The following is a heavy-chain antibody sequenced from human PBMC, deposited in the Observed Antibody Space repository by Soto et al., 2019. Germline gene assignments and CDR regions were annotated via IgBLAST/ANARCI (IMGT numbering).Heavy chain of an antibody. V-gene: IGHV3-23*01. CDR1: GFTSSSYA. Sequence: PGGSLRLSCAASGFTSSSYAMSWVRQAPGKGLEWVSAISGSGGSTYYADSVKGRFTISRDNSKNTLYLQMNSLRAQDTDVYYCVISYYEEMATLGVFTSFDYWGQGTLVTVSS. CDR2: ISGSGGST. CDR3: VISYYEEMATLGVFTSFDY. J-gene: IGHJ4*02. D-gene: IGHD1-26*01.